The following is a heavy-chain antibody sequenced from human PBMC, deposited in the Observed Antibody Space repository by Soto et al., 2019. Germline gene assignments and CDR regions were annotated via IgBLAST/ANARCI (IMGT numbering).Heavy chain of an antibody. CDR1: GFTFSDYA. J-gene: IGHJ4*02. CDR2: ISGSGSNT. V-gene: IGHV3-23*01. CDR3: AKERTGKVDY. Sequence: PGGSLRLSCAASGFTFSDYAMSWVRQAPGKGLEWVSTISGSGSNTYYADSVKGRFTISRDNSQNRLYLQMNSLRAEDTAVYYCAKERTGKVDYWGQGTLVTVSS.